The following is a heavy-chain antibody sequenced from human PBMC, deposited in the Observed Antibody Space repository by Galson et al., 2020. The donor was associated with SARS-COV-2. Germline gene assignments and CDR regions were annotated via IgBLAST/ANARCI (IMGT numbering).Heavy chain of an antibody. CDR3: ARNGGNSKVFDY. J-gene: IGHJ4*02. CDR2: INPSGGST. CDR1: GYTFTSYY. Sequence: ASVKVSCQSSGYTFTSYYMHWVRQAPGQGLDWMGIINPSGGSTSYAQKFQGRVTMTRDTSTSTVYMELSSLRSEDTAVYYCARNGGNSKVFDYWGQGTLVTVSS. V-gene: IGHV1-46*01. D-gene: IGHD2-21*02.